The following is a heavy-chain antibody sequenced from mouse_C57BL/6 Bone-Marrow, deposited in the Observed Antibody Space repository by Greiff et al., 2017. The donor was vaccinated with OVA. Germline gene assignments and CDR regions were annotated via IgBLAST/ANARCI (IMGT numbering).Heavy chain of an antibody. Sequence: EVQRVESGGGLVQPGESLKLSCESYEYEFPSHDMYWVRKTPGQRLELVAAINSDGGSTYYHDTMERRFIISRDNTRKTLYRQMSSLRSEDTALYYCAELGRRAYWGQGTLVTVSA. J-gene: IGHJ3*01. CDR3: AELGRRAY. CDR2: INSDGGST. D-gene: IGHD4-1*01. CDR1: EYEFPSHD. V-gene: IGHV5-2*01.